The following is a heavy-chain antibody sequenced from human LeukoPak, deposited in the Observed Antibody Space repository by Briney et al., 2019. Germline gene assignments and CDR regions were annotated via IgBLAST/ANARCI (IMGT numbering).Heavy chain of an antibody. J-gene: IGHJ4*02. D-gene: IGHD3-22*01. CDR3: AREAYYYDSSGSNFGGY. Sequence: ASVKVSCKASGYTFTGYYMHWVRQAPGQGLEWMGWINPNSGGTNYAQKFQGRVTMTRDTSISTAYMELSRLRSDDTAVYYCAREAYYYDSSGSNFGGYWGQGTLVTVSS. CDR2: INPNSGGT. CDR1: GYTFTGYY. V-gene: IGHV1-2*02.